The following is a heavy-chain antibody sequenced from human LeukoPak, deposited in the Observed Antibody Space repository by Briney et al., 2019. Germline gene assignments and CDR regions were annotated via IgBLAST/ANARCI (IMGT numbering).Heavy chain of an antibody. Sequence: SETLSLTCNVSGGAISSTAYYWGWIRQPPGKGLEWIGSIYHSGSTYYNPSLKSRVTISVDTSKNQFSLKLSSVTAADTAVYYCARQSSWGSGPSIWGQGTMVTVSS. CDR2: IYHSGST. V-gene: IGHV4-39*01. CDR3: ARQSSWGSGPSI. J-gene: IGHJ3*02. D-gene: IGHD7-27*01. CDR1: GGAISSTAYY.